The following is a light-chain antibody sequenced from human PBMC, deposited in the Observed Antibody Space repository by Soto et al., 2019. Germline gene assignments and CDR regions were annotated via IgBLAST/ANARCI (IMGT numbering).Light chain of an antibody. CDR1: FSDIGSYNL. V-gene: IGLV2-23*01. CDR2: EDT. Sequence: QSVLTQPASVSGSPGQSITISCTGTFSDIGSYNLVSWYQQHPGTAPKLMLYEDTKRPSGVSNRFSGSKSGYTASLTISGLQAEDEADYYCGTWDSSLTIGVIFGGGTKLTVL. CDR3: GTWDSSLTIGVI. J-gene: IGLJ2*01.